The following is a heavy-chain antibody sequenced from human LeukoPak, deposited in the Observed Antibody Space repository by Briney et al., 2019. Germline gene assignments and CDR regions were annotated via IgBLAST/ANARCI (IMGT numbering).Heavy chain of an antibody. CDR3: ARDGIAARRSGGGNWLDP. CDR1: GYTFTGYY. J-gene: IGHJ5*02. D-gene: IGHD6-6*01. V-gene: IGHV1-2*02. CDR2: INPNSGGT. Sequence: ASVKVSCKASGYTFTGYYMHWVRQAPGQGLEWMGWINPNSGGTDYAQKFQGRVTMTRDTSISTAYMELSRLRSDDTAVYYCARDGIAARRSGGGNWLDPWGQGTLVTVSS.